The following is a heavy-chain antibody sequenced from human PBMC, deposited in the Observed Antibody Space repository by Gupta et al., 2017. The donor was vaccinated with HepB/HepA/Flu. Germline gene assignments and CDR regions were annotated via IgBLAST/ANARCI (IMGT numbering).Heavy chain of an antibody. CDR3: ARDVAAAGIVAFDI. V-gene: IGHV4-4*02. Sequence: QVQLQESGPGLVKPSGTLSLTCAVSGGSISSSNWWSWVHQPPGKGLEWIGEIYHSGSTNYNPALKSRVTISVDKSKNQFSLKLRSVTAADTAVYYCARDVAAAGIVAFDIWGQGTMVTVSS. D-gene: IGHD6-13*01. J-gene: IGHJ3*02. CDR2: IYHSGST. CDR1: GGSISSSNW.